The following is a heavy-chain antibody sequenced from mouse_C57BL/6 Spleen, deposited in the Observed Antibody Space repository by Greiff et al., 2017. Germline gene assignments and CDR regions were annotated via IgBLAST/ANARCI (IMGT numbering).Heavy chain of an antibody. Sequence: VQLQQSGAELVRPGASVKLSCTASGFNIKDDYMHWVKQRPEQGLEWIGWIDPENGDTEYASKFQGKATITADTSSNTAYRQLSSLTSEDTAVYYCTTYSNQDRLFAYWGQGTLVTVSA. J-gene: IGHJ3*01. CDR3: TTYSNQDRLFAY. CDR2: IDPENGDT. D-gene: IGHD2-5*01. V-gene: IGHV14-4*01. CDR1: GFNIKDDY.